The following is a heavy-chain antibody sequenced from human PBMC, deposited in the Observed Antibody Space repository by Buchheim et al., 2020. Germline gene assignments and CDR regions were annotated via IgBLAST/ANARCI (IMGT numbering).Heavy chain of an antibody. V-gene: IGHV4-34*01. CDR1: GGSFSGYY. J-gene: IGHJ6*02. D-gene: IGHD5-18*01. CDR2: INHSGST. CDR3: ARGGRGYSYGYVGYGMDV. Sequence: QVQLQQWGAGLLKPSETLSLTCAVYGGSFSGYYWSWIRQPPGKGLEWIGEINHSGSTNYNPSLKSRVTISVDTSKHQFSLKLSSVTAADTAVYYCARGGRGYSYGYVGYGMDVWGQGTT.